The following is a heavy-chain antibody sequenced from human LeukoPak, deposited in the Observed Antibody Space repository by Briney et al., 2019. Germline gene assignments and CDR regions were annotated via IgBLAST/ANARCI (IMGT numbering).Heavy chain of an antibody. CDR1: GGSISSYY. CDR2: IYYSGST. J-gene: IGHJ5*02. Sequence: SETLSLTCTVSGGSISSYYCSWIRQPPGKGLEWIGYIYYSGSTNYNPSLKSRVTISVDTPKNQFSLKLSSGTAADSALYYCARERGGPYDYIWGSYYNWFDRWGQGTLVTVSS. CDR3: ARERGGPYDYIWGSYYNWFDR. V-gene: IGHV4-59*01. D-gene: IGHD3-16*01.